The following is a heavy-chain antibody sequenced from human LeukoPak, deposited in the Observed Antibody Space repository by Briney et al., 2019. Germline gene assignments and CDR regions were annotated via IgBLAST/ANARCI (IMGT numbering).Heavy chain of an antibody. CDR2: ISSSSSYI. Sequence: GGSLRLSCAASGFTFSSYSMNWVRQAPGKGLEWVSSISSSSSYIYYADSVKGRFTISRDNAKNSLYLQMSSLRAEDTAVYYCARGVTLGLVYYYYYGMDVWGKGTTVTVSS. CDR1: GFTFSSYS. V-gene: IGHV3-21*01. CDR3: ARGVTLGLVYYYYYGMDV. D-gene: IGHD6-19*01. J-gene: IGHJ6*04.